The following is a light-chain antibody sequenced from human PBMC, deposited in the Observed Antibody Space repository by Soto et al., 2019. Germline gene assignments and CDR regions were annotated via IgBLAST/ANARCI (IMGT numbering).Light chain of an antibody. J-gene: IGKJ5*01. CDR2: DAS. CDR3: QQRANRPPGIT. CDR1: QSVSGY. V-gene: IGKV3-11*01. Sequence: EIILTQSPGTLSLSPGERATLSCRASQSVSGYLAWYQQIPGQAPRLLIYDASTSATGIPARFSGSGSGTDFNLTISSLEPEDFAVYYCQQRANRPPGITFGQVTRLEIK.